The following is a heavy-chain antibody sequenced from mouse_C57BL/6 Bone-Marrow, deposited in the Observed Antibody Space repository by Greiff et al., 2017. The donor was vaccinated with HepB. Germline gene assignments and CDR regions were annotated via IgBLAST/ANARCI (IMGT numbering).Heavy chain of an antibody. CDR1: GFTFSNYW. Sequence: EVMLVESGGGLVQPGGSMKLSCVASGFTFSNYWMNWVRQSPEKGLEWVAQIRLKSDNYATHYAESVKGRFTISRDDSKSSVYLQMNNLRAEDTGIYYCTAHYYGSSPYAMDYWGQGTSVTVSS. CDR2: IRLKSDNYAT. J-gene: IGHJ4*01. CDR3: TAHYYGSSPYAMDY. V-gene: IGHV6-3*01. D-gene: IGHD1-1*01.